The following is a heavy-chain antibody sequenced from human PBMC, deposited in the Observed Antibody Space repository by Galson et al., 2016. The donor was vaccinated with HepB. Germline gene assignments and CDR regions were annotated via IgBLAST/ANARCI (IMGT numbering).Heavy chain of an antibody. V-gene: IGHV3-48*02. CDR2: INSSSSSI. CDR3: TRELGAGYTTWFDT. Sequence: SLRLSCAASGFTFSRNSMNWVRQAPGKGLEWVSYINSSSSSIYYAASVKGRFTISRYNAQNSLYLQMNSLRDDDTAVYYCTRELGAGYTTWFDTWGQGTLVTVSS. J-gene: IGHJ5*02. CDR1: GFTFSRNS. D-gene: IGHD1-1*01.